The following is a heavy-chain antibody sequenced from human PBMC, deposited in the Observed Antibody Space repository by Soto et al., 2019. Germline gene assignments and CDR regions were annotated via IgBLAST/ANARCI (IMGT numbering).Heavy chain of an antibody. CDR2: IYSAGSA. J-gene: IGHJ4*02. CDR3: AXVHXSSYHYFXY. Sequence: GSLRLSCAASGFTVSSYYMSWVRQAPGKGLEWVSVIYSAGSADFADSVKGRFTISRDNSKNTLYLQMSSLRAEDTAVYYCAXVHXSSYHYFXYWGXGXXVTV. CDR1: GFTVSSYY. V-gene: IGHV3-66*01. D-gene: IGHD6-13*01.